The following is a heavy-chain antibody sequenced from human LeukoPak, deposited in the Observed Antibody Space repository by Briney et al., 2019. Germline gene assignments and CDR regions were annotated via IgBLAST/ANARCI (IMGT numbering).Heavy chain of an antibody. J-gene: IGHJ3*01. CDR1: GFTFSSYA. Sequence: GGSLRLSCAASGFTFSSYAMSWVRQAPGKGLEWVSVISGSGGSTYYADSVKGRFTISRDNAKNSLYLQMNSLRAEDTAVYYCARRAYDSSGYAGAFDFWGQGTMVTVSS. CDR3: ARRAYDSSGYAGAFDF. V-gene: IGHV3-23*01. D-gene: IGHD3-22*01. CDR2: ISGSGGST.